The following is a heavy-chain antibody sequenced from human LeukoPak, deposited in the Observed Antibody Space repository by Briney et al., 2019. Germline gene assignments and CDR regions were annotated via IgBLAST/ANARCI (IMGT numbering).Heavy chain of an antibody. CDR2: ISSSSSYI. Sequence: GGSLRLSCAASGFTYSSYSMNWVRQAPGKGLEWVSSISSSSSYIYYADSVKGRFTISRDNAKNSLYLQMNSLRAEDTAMYYCARDPEGYCSSTSCFIDYWGQGSLVTVSS. CDR1: GFTYSSYS. D-gene: IGHD2-2*01. CDR3: ARDPEGYCSSTSCFIDY. V-gene: IGHV3-21*01. J-gene: IGHJ4*02.